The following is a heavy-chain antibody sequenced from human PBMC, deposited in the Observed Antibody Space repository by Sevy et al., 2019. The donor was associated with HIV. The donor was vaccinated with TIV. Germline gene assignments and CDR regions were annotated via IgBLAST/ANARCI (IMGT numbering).Heavy chain of an antibody. CDR1: GFTFSSYW. D-gene: IGHD5-18*01. J-gene: IGHJ4*02. Sequence: GGSLRRSCAASGFTFSSYWMTWVRQAPGKGLEWVAYIKQDGSAESLLDSVKGRFTISRDNAKNSLYLQMTSLRAEDTAVYYCARSGMQLWFDYFDYWGQGTLVTVSS. CDR3: ARSGMQLWFDYFDY. V-gene: IGHV3-7*01. CDR2: IKQDGSAE.